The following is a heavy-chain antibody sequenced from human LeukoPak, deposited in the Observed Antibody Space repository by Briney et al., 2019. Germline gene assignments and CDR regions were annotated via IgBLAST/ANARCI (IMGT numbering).Heavy chain of an antibody. J-gene: IGHJ6*03. D-gene: IGHD4-11*01. Sequence: GGSLRLSCAASGFTFSSYAMHWVRQAPGKGLEWVAVISYDGSNKYYADSVKGRFTISRDNSKNTLYLQMNSLRAEDTAVYYCARGAPTYYYYMDVWGKGTTVTVSS. CDR1: GFTFSSYA. CDR3: ARGAPTYYYYMDV. V-gene: IGHV3-30-3*01. CDR2: ISYDGSNK.